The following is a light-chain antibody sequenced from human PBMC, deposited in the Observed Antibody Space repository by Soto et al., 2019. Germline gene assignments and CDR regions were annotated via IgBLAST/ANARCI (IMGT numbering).Light chain of an antibody. CDR2: WAS. CDR1: RSVMFSSNSKNA. V-gene: IGKV4-1*01. CDR3: QQYFVTPPT. Sequence: DIVMTQSLDSLDVSLGERATINCKSSRSVMFSSNSKNALAWYQQRPGQPPKLLFYWASTRESGVPDRFSGSGSGTDFTLTISALQAEDVAVYYCQQYFVTPPTFGGGTKVEIK. J-gene: IGKJ4*01.